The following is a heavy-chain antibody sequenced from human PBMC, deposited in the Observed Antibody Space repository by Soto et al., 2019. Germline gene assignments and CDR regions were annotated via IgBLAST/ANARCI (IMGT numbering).Heavy chain of an antibody. Sequence: EVQLVESGGGLVQPGRSLTLSCAASGFAFNDYAMHWVRQDPGKGLEWVSSISWNSGKIGYAGSVKGRFTISRDNAKSFVYLQMNSLRAEDSALYYCVKGGYTYGYSAFDIWGQGTRVTVSS. V-gene: IGHV3-9*01. CDR1: GFAFNDYA. CDR2: ISWNSGKI. J-gene: IGHJ3*02. D-gene: IGHD3-16*01. CDR3: VKGGYTYGYSAFDI.